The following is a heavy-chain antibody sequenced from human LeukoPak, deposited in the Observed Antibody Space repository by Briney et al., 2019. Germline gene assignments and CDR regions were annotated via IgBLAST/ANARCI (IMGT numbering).Heavy chain of an antibody. V-gene: IGHV3-74*01. D-gene: IGHD5-12*01. CDR2: INSDGSST. Sequence: GGSLRLSCAASGFTFSSYWMHWIRQAPGKGLVWVSRINSDGSSTSYADSVKGRFTISRDNAKNTLYLQMNSLRAEDTAVYYCASGYEAYYYYYGMDVWGQGTTVTVSS. CDR1: GFTFSSYW. J-gene: IGHJ6*02. CDR3: ASGYEAYYYYYGMDV.